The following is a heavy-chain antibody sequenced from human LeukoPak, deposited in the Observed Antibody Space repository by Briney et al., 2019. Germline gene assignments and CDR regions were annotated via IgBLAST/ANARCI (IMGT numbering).Heavy chain of an antibody. D-gene: IGHD3-22*01. V-gene: IGHV4-31*03. CDR2: IYYSGST. Sequence: PSETLSLTCTVSGGSISSGGYYWSWIRQHPGKGLEWIGYIYYSGSTYYNPSLKSRVTISVDTSKNQFSLKLSSVTAADTAVYYCASHPLYYYDSSGYPRDAFDIWGQGTMVTVSS. CDR1: GGSISSGGYY. J-gene: IGHJ3*02. CDR3: ASHPLYYYDSSGYPRDAFDI.